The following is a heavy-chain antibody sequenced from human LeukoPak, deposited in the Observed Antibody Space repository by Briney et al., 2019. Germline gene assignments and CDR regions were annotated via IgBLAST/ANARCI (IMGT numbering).Heavy chain of an antibody. V-gene: IGHV3-11*01. Sequence: GSLRLSCVVSGISFSDSCRTWIRQTPGKGLEWLAYISGSGSDICYADSVKGRFTISRDNAKNSVYLQMNSLRAEDTAVYYCAKDVSGNLLWFGESTKGDWSDPWGQGTLVTVSS. CDR3: AKDVSGNLLWFGESTKGDWSDP. CDR1: GISFSDSC. J-gene: IGHJ5*02. CDR2: ISGSGSDI. D-gene: IGHD3-10*01.